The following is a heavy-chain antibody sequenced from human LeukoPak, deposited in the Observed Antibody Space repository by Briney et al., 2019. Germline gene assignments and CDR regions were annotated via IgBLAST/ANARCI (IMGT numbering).Heavy chain of an antibody. CDR1: GYTFNIYD. D-gene: IGHD6-19*01. V-gene: IGHV1-8*01. Sequence: ASVKVSCKTSGYTFNIYDINWVRQVTGQGLEWMGWMNPNTGNAGYPQKFQSRVTMTRNTSISTAYLELSSLRSDDTAVYYCARPAKYSSTDYWGQGTLVTVSS. CDR2: MNPNTGNA. J-gene: IGHJ4*02. CDR3: ARPAKYSSTDY.